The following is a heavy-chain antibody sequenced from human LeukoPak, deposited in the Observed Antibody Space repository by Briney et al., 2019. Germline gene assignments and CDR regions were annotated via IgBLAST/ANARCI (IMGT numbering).Heavy chain of an antibody. D-gene: IGHD3-9*01. CDR3: AKETSLDWLTSHDAFDI. CDR2: ISYDGSNK. J-gene: IGHJ3*02. V-gene: IGHV3-30*18. Sequence: GGSLRLSCATSGFTFSSYGMHWVRQAPGKGLEWVAVISYDGSNKDYADSVKGRFSISRDNIEKTLYLQMSSLRAEDTAVYYCAKETSLDWLTSHDAFDIWGQGTRVTVSS. CDR1: GFTFSSYG.